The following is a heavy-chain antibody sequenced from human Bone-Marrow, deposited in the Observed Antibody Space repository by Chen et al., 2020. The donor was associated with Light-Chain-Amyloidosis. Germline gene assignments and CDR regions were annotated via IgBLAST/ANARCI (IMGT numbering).Heavy chain of an antibody. CDR2: ISSNSYK. Sequence: VQLVESGGGVVQPGRSLRLSCAASGFTFSSHAMTWVRQAPGKGLEWLSSISSNSYKYYADSVKGRFTISRDNAMNSVYLQMNSLRAEDTAIYYCARPTSVWLQLTTGGDFWGQGTLVTVSS. J-gene: IGHJ4*02. V-gene: IGHV3-21*01. CDR3: ARPTSVWLQLTTGGDF. CDR1: GFTFSSHA. D-gene: IGHD6-19*01.